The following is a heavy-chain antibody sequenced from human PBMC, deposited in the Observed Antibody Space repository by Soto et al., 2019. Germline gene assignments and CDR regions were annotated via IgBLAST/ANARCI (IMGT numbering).Heavy chain of an antibody. Sequence: SETLSLTCTVSGGSISSSSYYWGWIRQPPGKGLEWIGSIYYRGSTYYNPSLKSRVTISVDTSKNQFSLKLSSVTAADTAVYYCARLSSWQGIDYWGQGTLVTVSS. D-gene: IGHD6-13*01. J-gene: IGHJ4*02. V-gene: IGHV4-39*01. CDR1: GGSISSSSYY. CDR2: IYYRGST. CDR3: ARLSSWQGIDY.